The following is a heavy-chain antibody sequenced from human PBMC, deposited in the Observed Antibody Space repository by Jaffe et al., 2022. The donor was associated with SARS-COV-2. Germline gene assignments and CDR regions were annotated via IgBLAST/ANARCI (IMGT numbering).Heavy chain of an antibody. Sequence: QVQLVESGGGVVQPGRSLRLSCAASGFTFSTYGMHWVRQAPGKGLEWVAVIRYDGSNQYYADSVKGRFTISRDNSKNTLYLQMNSLRAEDTAVYYCARGDGEPNWGQGTLVTVSS. D-gene: IGHD2-21*02. CDR3: ARGDGEPN. CDR2: IRYDGSNQ. J-gene: IGHJ4*02. CDR1: GFTFSTYG. V-gene: IGHV3-33*01.